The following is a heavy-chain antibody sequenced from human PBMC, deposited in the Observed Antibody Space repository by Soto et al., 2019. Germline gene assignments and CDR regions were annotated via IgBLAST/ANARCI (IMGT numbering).Heavy chain of an antibody. D-gene: IGHD2-15*01. Sequence: GESLKISCKGSGYSFTNYWIGWVRQMPGKGLEWMGIIYAGDSDTRYSPSFQGQVSISADKSISTAYLQWSSLKASDTAMYYCARPECSGGRCYSGFAFDIWGQGTMVTVSS. V-gene: IGHV5-51*01. CDR2: IYAGDSDT. CDR1: GYSFTNYW. CDR3: ARPECSGGRCYSGFAFDI. J-gene: IGHJ3*02.